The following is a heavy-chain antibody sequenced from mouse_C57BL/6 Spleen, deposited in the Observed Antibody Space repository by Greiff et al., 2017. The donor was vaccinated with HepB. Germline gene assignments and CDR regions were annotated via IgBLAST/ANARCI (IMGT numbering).Heavy chain of an antibody. D-gene: IGHD1-1*01. CDR1: GYTFTSYN. Sequence: QVQLKESGAELVRPGASVKMSCKASGYTFTSYNMHWVKQTPRRGLEWIGAIYPGNGDTSYNQKFKGKATLTVDKSSSTAYMQLSSLTSEDSAVYFCARYITTVVARCFDVWGTGTTVTVSS. CDR2: IYPGNGDT. V-gene: IGHV1-12*01. CDR3: ARYITTVVARCFDV. J-gene: IGHJ1*03.